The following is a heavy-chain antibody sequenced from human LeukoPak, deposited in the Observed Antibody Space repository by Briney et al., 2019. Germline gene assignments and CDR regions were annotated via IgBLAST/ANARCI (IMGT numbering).Heavy chain of an antibody. CDR1: GCLFSSCW. CDR3: ATSYDSSGCD. CDR2: IKQDGSLQ. D-gene: IGHD3-22*01. Sequence: PGGSQRLSCTASGCLFSSCWMAWVRQAPGKGLEWVANIKQDGSLQHYGDSVKGRFTISRDNAKNSLYLQMNNLRAEDTALYYCATSYDSSGCDWGQGTLVTVSS. V-gene: IGHV3-7*01. J-gene: IGHJ4*02.